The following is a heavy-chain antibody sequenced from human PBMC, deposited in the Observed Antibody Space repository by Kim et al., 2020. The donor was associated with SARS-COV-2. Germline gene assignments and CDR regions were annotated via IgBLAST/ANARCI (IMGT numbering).Heavy chain of an antibody. D-gene: IGHD6-6*01. CDR2: INGDGSFM. J-gene: IGHJ4*02. CDR1: GFRFSDYY. V-gene: IGHV3-11*01. CDR3: VRAPSN. Sequence: GGSLRLSCEASGFRFSDYYMSWIRQAPGKGLEWVAYINGDGSFMKCADSVNGRFSISRDNANKSLSLQMNSLTPADTAVYYCVRAPSNWGQGTLVTVSS.